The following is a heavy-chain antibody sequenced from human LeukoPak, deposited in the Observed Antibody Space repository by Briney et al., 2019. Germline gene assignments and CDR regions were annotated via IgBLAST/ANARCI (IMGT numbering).Heavy chain of an antibody. Sequence: GGSLRLSCAASGFTFSSYAMHWVRQAPGKGLEWVAVISYEGSNKYYADSVKGRFTISRDNSKNTLYLQMNSLRAEDTAVYYCATERLGYCSSTSCSTHYYFDYWGQGTLVTVSS. D-gene: IGHD2-2*02. J-gene: IGHJ4*02. CDR2: ISYEGSNK. CDR3: ATERLGYCSSTSCSTHYYFDY. CDR1: GFTFSSYA. V-gene: IGHV3-30*04.